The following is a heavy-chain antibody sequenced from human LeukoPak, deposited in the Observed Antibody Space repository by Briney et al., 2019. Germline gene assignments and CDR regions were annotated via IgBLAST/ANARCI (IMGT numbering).Heavy chain of an antibody. D-gene: IGHD2-2*01. CDR2: INPNDGDT. CDR1: GYTFTDYY. J-gene: IGHJ4*02. Sequence: ASVKVSCKASGYTFTDYYMHWVRQAPGQGFEWMGWINPNDGDTNYAQKFQGRVTMTRDTSISTAHMEVSRLRSGDTAVYYCARANFLYCSSTTCLFDYWGQGTLVTVS. CDR3: ARANFLYCSSTTCLFDY. V-gene: IGHV1-2*02.